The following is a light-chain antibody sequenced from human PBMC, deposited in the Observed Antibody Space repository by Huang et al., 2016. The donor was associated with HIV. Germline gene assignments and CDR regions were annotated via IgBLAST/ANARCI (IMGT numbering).Light chain of an antibody. J-gene: IGKJ1*01. V-gene: IGKV1-39*01. CDR3: QQGYTTSWT. Sequence: DIQMTQSPSSLSASVGDRVTITCWASQSITTYLNWYQQKPGKAPTLLIYATDRLRSGVPSRFSGRGSGTEFTLTISSLQPDDFATYYCQQGYTTSWTFGPGTKVE. CDR1: QSITTY. CDR2: ATD.